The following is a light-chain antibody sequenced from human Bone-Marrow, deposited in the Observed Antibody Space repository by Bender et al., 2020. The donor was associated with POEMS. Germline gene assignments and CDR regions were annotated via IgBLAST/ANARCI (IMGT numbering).Light chain of an antibody. CDR1: SSDVDNYKF. CDR3: SSYARNNIFV. CDR2: EVH. V-gene: IGLV2-8*01. Sequence: QSALTQPASVSGSPGQSILISCSGYSSDVDNYKFVSWYQQLPGTAPKLMIYEVHNRPSGVPDRFSGSKSGNTASLTVSGLQAEDEADYYCSSYARNNIFVFGGGTKLTVL. J-gene: IGLJ2*01.